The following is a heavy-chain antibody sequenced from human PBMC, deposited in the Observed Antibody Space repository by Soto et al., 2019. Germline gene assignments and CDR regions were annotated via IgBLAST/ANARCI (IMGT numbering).Heavy chain of an antibody. D-gene: IGHD6-13*01. CDR2: ISYDGSNK. Sequence: GGSLRLSCAASGFTFSSYGMHWVRQAPGKGLEWVAVISYDGSNKYYADSVKGRFTISRDNSKNTLYLQMNSLRAEDTAVYYCAKETGYSSRWSDYFDYWGQGTLVTVSS. V-gene: IGHV3-30*18. CDR3: AKETGYSSRWSDYFDY. CDR1: GFTFSSYG. J-gene: IGHJ4*02.